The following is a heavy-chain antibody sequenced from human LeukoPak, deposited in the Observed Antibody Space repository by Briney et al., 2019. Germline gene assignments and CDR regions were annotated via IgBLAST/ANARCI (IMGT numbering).Heavy chain of an antibody. Sequence: PGASVKVSCKASGYTFTVYYMHWIRQAPGQGLEWMGWINPKSGETNYAQKFQGRVTMTRDTSISTAYMELSRLRSDDTAVYYCARVGSLYYDSSGDDYWGQGTLVTVSS. J-gene: IGHJ4*02. CDR2: INPKSGET. D-gene: IGHD3-22*01. CDR3: ARVGSLYYDSSGDDY. CDR1: GYTFTVYY. V-gene: IGHV1-2*02.